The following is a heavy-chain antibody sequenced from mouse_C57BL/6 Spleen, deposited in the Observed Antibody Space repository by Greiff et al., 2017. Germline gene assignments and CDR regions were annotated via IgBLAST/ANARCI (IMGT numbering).Heavy chain of an antibody. Sequence: EVQLQESGPGLVKPSQSLSLTCSVTGYSITSGYYWNWIRQFPGNKLEWMGYISYDGSNNYNPSLKNRISITRDTSKNQFFLKLNSVTTEDTATYYCARDTYYDYRFAYWGQGTLVTVSA. D-gene: IGHD2-4*01. CDR1: GYSITSGYY. J-gene: IGHJ3*01. CDR2: ISYDGSN. V-gene: IGHV3-6*01. CDR3: ARDTYYDYRFAY.